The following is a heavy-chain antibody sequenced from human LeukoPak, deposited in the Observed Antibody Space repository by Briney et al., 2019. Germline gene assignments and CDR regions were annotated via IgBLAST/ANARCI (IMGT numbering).Heavy chain of an antibody. J-gene: IGHJ4*02. CDR3: AKERAYYYDSSGSLDY. D-gene: IGHD3-22*01. CDR1: GFTFSSYS. Sequence: GGSLRLSCAASGFTFSSYSMNWVRQAPGKGLEWVSSISSSSSYIYYADSVKGRFTISRDNAKNSLYLQMNSLRAEDTAVYYCAKERAYYYDSSGSLDYWGQGTLVTVSS. CDR2: ISSSSSYI. V-gene: IGHV3-21*01.